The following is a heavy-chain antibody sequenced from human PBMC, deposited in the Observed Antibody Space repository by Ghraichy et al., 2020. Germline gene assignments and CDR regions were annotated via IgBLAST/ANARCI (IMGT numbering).Heavy chain of an antibody. J-gene: IGHJ3*01. Sequence: SETLSLTCTVSVGSMSGYYWSWIRQSPGKGLEWMGYLPYPGGTAYNPSLKSRVTISGDTSKNQFSLKLSFVSAADTAIYFCARGPYDNSGTAESFDVWGQGTLLTVSS. CDR2: LPYPGGT. D-gene: IGHD3-22*01. V-gene: IGHV4-59*03. CDR3: ARGPYDNSGTAESFDV. CDR1: VGSMSGYY.